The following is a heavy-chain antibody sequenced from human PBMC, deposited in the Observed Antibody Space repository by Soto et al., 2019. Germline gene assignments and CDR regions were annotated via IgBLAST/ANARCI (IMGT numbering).Heavy chain of an antibody. V-gene: IGHV4-31*03. CDR1: GGSISSGGYY. CDR2: IYYSGST. CDR3: ARGKRYNWNDVVGAFDI. Sequence: QVQLQESGPGLVKPSQTLSLTCTVSGGSISSGGYYWSWIRQHPGKGLEWIGYIYYSGSTYYNPXLKRRVTISVXXSXNXYSLKRSSVTAADTAVYYCARGKRYNWNDVVGAFDIWGQGTMVTVSS. D-gene: IGHD1-1*01. J-gene: IGHJ3*02.